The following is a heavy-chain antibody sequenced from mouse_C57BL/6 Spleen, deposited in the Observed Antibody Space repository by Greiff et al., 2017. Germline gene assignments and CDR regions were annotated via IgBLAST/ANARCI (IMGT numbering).Heavy chain of an antibody. D-gene: IGHD2-1*01. Sequence: VQLVESGGGLVKPGGSLKLSCAASGFTFSDYGMHWVRQAPEKGLEWVAYISSGSSTIYYADTVKGRFTISRDNAKNTLFLQMTSLRSEDTAMYYCARMVTGTFAYWGQGTLVTVSA. V-gene: IGHV5-17*01. CDR1: GFTFSDYG. CDR2: ISSGSSTI. CDR3: ARMVTGTFAY. J-gene: IGHJ3*01.